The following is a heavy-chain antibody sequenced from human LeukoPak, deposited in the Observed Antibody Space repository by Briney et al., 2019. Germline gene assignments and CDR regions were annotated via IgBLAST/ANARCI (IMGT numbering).Heavy chain of an antibody. D-gene: IGHD2-21*01. CDR3: TTVALIAARWDP. CDR2: IKSKTDGGTT. Sequence: PGGSLRLSCTVSGFTVSSNSMSWVRQAPGKGLEWVGRIKSKTDGGTTDYAAPVKGRFTISRDDSKNTLYLQMNSLKTEDTAVYYCTTVALIAARWDPWGQGTLVTVSS. CDR1: GFTVSSNS. V-gene: IGHV3-15*01. J-gene: IGHJ5*02.